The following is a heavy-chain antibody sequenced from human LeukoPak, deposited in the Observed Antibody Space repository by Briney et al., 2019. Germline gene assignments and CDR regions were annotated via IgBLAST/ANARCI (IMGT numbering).Heavy chain of an antibody. J-gene: IGHJ5*02. D-gene: IGHD1-26*01. CDR1: GYTFTGYY. V-gene: IGHV1-2*02. CDR2: INPNSGGT. Sequence: GASVKVSCKASGYTFTGYYMHWVRQAPGQGLEWMGWINPNSGGTNYAQKFQGRVTMTRDTSISTAYMELSRLRSDDTAVYYCARALGGLLGDWFDPWGQGTLVTDSS. CDR3: ARALGGLLGDWFDP.